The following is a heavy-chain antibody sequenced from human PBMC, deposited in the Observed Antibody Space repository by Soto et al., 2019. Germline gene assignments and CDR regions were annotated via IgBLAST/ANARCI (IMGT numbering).Heavy chain of an antibody. V-gene: IGHV3-74*01. CDR1: GFTFSRSW. CDR3: ARDRSVAGPTTVDS. D-gene: IGHD6-19*01. J-gene: IGHJ4*03. CDR2: ISNDGSNI. Sequence: GGSLRLSCVASGFTFSRSWMHWVRQVPGKGPVWASRISNDGSNIIYADSVKGRFTISRDNAKNTLYLQMNSLSAEDTAMYYCARDRSVAGPTTVDSWGQGTLVTVSS.